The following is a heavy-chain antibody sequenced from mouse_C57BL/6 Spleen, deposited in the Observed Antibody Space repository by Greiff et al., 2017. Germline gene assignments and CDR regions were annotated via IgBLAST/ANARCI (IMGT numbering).Heavy chain of an antibody. CDR2: ISYDGSN. CDR1: GYSITSGYY. J-gene: IGHJ1*03. D-gene: IGHD3-3*01. V-gene: IGHV3-6*01. Sequence: ESGPGLVKPSQSLSLTCSVTGYSITSGYYWNWIRQFPGNKLEWMGYISYDGSNNYNPSLKNRISITRDTSKNQFFLKLNSVTTEDTATYYCAREGDVGYFDVWGTGTTVTVSS. CDR3: AREGDVGYFDV.